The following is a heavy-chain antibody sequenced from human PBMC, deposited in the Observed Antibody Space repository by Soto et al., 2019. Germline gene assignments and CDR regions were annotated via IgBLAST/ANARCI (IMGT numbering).Heavy chain of an antibody. Sequence: GGSLRLSCAASGFTFSGYSMNWVRQAPGKGLEWVSSISSSSSYIYYADSVKGRFTISRDNAKNSLYLQMNSLRAEDTAVYYCARDMTTVTTFGWYFDLWGRGTLVTVSS. V-gene: IGHV3-21*01. D-gene: IGHD4-17*01. CDR1: GFTFSGYS. J-gene: IGHJ2*01. CDR3: ARDMTTVTTFGWYFDL. CDR2: ISSSSSYI.